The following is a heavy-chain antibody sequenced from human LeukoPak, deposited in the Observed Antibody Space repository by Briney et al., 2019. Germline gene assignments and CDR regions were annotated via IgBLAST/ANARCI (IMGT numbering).Heavy chain of an antibody. Sequence: SETLSLTCAVYGGSFSGYYWSWIRQPPGKGLEWIGEINHSGSTNYNPSLKSRVTISVDTSKNQFSLKLSSVTAAGTAVYYCARWSIIAALTYWGQGTLVTVSS. D-gene: IGHD6-6*01. J-gene: IGHJ4*02. V-gene: IGHV4-34*01. CDR1: GGSFSGYY. CDR3: ARWSIIAALTY. CDR2: INHSGST.